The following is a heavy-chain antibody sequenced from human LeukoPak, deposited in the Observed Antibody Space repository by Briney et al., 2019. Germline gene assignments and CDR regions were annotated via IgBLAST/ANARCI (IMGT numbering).Heavy chain of an antibody. V-gene: IGHV3-30*18. Sequence: PGGSLRLSCAASGFAFSHYGLHWARQAPGKGLEWVAVISFDGKNENYADSVKGRFTISRDNSKNTLYLQMNSLRAEDTAMYYCAKVSLNMVNDAFDIWGQGTMVSVSS. CDR1: GFAFSHYG. CDR3: AKVSLNMVNDAFDI. CDR2: ISFDGKNE. J-gene: IGHJ3*02. D-gene: IGHD4/OR15-4a*01.